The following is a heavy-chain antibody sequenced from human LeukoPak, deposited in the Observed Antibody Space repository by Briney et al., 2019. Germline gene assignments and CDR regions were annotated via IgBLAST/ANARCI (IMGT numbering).Heavy chain of an antibody. CDR1: GFTFSSFA. CDR2: IWYDGINK. J-gene: IGHJ4*02. CDR3: AKFYGYGDSRGYLDY. D-gene: IGHD4-17*01. Sequence: GGSLRLSCAASGFTFSSFAMHWVRQAPGKGLEWVASIWYDGINKYNADSVKGRFIISRDNSRNTLYPQMNSLRVEDTAVYYCAKFYGYGDSRGYLDYWGQGTLVTVSS. V-gene: IGHV3-30*02.